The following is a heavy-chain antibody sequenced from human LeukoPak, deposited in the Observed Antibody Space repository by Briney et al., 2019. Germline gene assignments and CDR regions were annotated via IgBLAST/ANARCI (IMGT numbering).Heavy chain of an antibody. Sequence: PGGSLRLSCAASGFTFSNNALSWVRQAPGKGLEWVSVISGSGGSTYYADSVKGRFTISRDNSKNTLYLQMNSLRAEDTAVYYCAKHYYDSSGTPRYFDYWGQGTLVTVSS. V-gene: IGHV3-23*01. CDR2: ISGSGGST. D-gene: IGHD3-22*01. J-gene: IGHJ4*02. CDR3: AKHYYDSSGTPRYFDY. CDR1: GFTFSNNA.